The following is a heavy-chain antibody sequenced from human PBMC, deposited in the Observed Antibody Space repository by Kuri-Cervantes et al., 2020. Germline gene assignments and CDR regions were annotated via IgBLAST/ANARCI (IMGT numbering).Heavy chain of an antibody. V-gene: IGHV3-30*03. D-gene: IGHD4-17*01. Sequence: GSLRLSCAASGFTFSSYSMNWVRQAPGKGLEWVAVISYDGSNKYYADSVKGRFTISRDNSKNTLYLQMNSLRAEDTAVYYCAREGGYGDYIRDYGMDVWGQGTTVTVSS. CDR1: GFTFSSYS. CDR3: AREGGYGDYIRDYGMDV. J-gene: IGHJ6*02. CDR2: ISYDGSNK.